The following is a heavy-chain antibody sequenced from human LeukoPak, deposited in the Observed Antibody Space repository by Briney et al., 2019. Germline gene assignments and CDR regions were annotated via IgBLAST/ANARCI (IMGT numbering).Heavy chain of an antibody. Sequence: ASVKVSCKASGYTFTGYYMHWVRQSPGQGLEWMGWINPNSGDTEYAQKFQGRVTMTWDTSISTAYMELSRLRYDDTAVYYCARPDCGGDCRLIQYWGQGTLVTVSS. V-gene: IGHV1-2*02. D-gene: IGHD2-21*01. CDR3: ARPDCGGDCRLIQY. CDR1: GYTFTGYY. J-gene: IGHJ1*01. CDR2: INPNSGDT.